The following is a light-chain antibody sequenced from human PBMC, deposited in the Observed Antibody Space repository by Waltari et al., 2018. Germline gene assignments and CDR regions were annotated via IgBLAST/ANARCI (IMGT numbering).Light chain of an antibody. CDR3: LSRDSSSTRV. J-gene: IGLJ3*02. Sequence: SSELTQDPAVSVALGQTVRITCQGDSLRRYYASWYQQRPGQAPFLVLYGHDNRPSGIPDRFSGSTSGNTASLTITRAQAEDAGVYYCLSRDSSSTRVFGGGTTLTVV. V-gene: IGLV3-19*01. CDR1: SLRRYY. CDR2: GHD.